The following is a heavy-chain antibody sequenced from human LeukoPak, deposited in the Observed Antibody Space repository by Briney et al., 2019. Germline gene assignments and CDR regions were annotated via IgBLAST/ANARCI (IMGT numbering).Heavy chain of an antibody. V-gene: IGHV3-15*01. J-gene: IGHJ4*02. CDR2: IKSKTDGRTT. D-gene: IGHD3-10*01. Sequence: KPGGSLRLSCAASGFTFSSYSMNWVRQAPGKGLEWVGRIKSKTDGRTTDYAAPVKGRFTISRDDSKTTLYLQMNSLKTEDTAVYYCTTVWSSERLIDYWGQGTLVTVSS. CDR1: GFTFSSYS. CDR3: TTVWSSERLIDY.